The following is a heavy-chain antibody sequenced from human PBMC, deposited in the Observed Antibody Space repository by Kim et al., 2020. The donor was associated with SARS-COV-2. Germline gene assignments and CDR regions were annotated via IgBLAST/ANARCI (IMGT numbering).Heavy chain of an antibody. V-gene: IGHV3-48*02. CDR2: ISVTDAI. Sequence: GGSLRLSCAASGFTFTTYNMNWVRQAPGKGLEWISYISVTDAIYYADSVKGRFTISRDYAKNSLDLQMNSLRDEDTAVYYCARDWNCGIDVWGQGTLVTVSS. CDR1: GFTFTTYN. J-gene: IGHJ4*02. CDR3: ARDWNCGIDV. D-gene: IGHD1-7*01.